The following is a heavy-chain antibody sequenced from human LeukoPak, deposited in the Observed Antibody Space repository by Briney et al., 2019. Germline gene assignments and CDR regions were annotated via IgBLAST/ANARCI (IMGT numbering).Heavy chain of an antibody. V-gene: IGHV4-59*01. CDR2: IYYSGST. CDR1: GGSISSYY. D-gene: IGHD2-2*01. CDR3: AREGGYCSSTSWPMKDAFDI. Sequence: PSETLSLTCTVSGGSISSYYWSWIRQPPGKGLEWIGYIYYSGSTNYNPSLKSRVTISVDTSKNQFSLKLSSVTAADTAVYYCAREGGYCSSTSWPMKDAFDIWGQGTMVTVSS. J-gene: IGHJ3*02.